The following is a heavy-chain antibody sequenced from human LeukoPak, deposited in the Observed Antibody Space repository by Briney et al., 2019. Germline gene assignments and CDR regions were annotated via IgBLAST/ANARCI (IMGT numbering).Heavy chain of an antibody. CDR3: AAGDTAMVTLAFDI. D-gene: IGHD5-18*01. Sequence: SVKVSCKASGGTFSSYAISWVRQAPGQGLEWMGRIIPILGIANYAQKFQGRVTITADKSTSTAYMELSSLRSEDTAVYYCAAGDTAMVTLAFDIWAKGQWSPSLQ. CDR1: GGTFSSYA. CDR2: IIPILGIA. J-gene: IGHJ3*02. V-gene: IGHV1-69*04.